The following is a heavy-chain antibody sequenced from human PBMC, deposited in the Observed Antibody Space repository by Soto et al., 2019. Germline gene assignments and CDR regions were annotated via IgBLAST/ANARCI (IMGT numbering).Heavy chain of an antibody. CDR2: IWYDGSNK. CDR3: ARDQSNCSGGSCYSLYYYYGMDV. CDR1: AITLSSYG. Sequence: WGSLRLSXAASAITLSSYGMHWLRQAPGQGLEWVAVIWYDGSNKYYAYSVKGRFTLSRDNSKNTLYLQMNSLRAEDTAVYYCARDQSNCSGGSCYSLYYYYGMDVWGQGTTVTVSS. V-gene: IGHV3-33*01. D-gene: IGHD2-15*01. J-gene: IGHJ6*02.